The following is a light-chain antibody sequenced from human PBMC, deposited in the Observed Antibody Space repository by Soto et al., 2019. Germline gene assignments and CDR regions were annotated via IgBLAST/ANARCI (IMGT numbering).Light chain of an antibody. CDR3: QQYNNSPYT. V-gene: IGKV3-15*01. J-gene: IGKJ2*01. CDR2: GAS. CDR1: QSVSSN. Sequence: EIVMTQSPATLSVSPGERATLSCGASQSVSSNLAWYQQKPGQAPRLLIYGASTRATGIPARFSGSGSGTEFTLTISSLQSEDFAVYYCQQYNNSPYTFGQGTKLEIK.